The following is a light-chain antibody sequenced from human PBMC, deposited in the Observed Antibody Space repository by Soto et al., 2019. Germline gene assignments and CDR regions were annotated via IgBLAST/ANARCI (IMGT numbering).Light chain of an antibody. CDR3: KSYAGSNTYV. J-gene: IGLJ1*01. CDR1: KNDIGVYDF. V-gene: IGLV2-8*01. CDR2: EVV. Sequence: QSALTQPPSASGSPGQSVTISCTGTKNDIGVYDFVSWYHHHPGKAPRLIIYEVVQRPSGVPDRFSGSKSGNTASLTVSGLQAADEADYLCKSYAGSNTYVFGSGTKLTVL.